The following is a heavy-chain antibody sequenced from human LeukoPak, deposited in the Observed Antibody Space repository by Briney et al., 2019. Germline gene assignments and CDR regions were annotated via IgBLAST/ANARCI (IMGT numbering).Heavy chain of an antibody. V-gene: IGHV3-7*01. CDR1: GFTFSSYW. CDR3: ARDSMVRGVIIYYYMDV. J-gene: IGHJ6*03. Sequence: PGGSLRLSCAASGFTFSSYWMSWVRQAPGKGLEWVANIKQDGSEKYYVDSVKGRFTISRDIAKNSLYLQMNSLRAEDTAVYYCARDSMVRGVIIYYYMDVWGKGTTVTISS. D-gene: IGHD3-10*01. CDR2: IKQDGSEK.